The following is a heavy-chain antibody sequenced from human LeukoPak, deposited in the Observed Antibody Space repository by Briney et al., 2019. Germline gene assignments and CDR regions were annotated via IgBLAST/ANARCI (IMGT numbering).Heavy chain of an antibody. CDR2: MNPNSGNT. V-gene: IGHV1-8*03. CDR3: ERGPAYSYCRGDCYHVDY. CDR1: GYTFSKFA. J-gene: IGHJ4*02. Sequence: ASVKVSCKASGYTFSKFAINWVRQPPGQGLEWMGWMNPNSGNTGYAQKFQGRVTITKDTSISTAYMELSSLRSEDTAVYYCERGPAYSYCRGDCYHVDYWGQGILVTVSS. D-gene: IGHD2-21*02.